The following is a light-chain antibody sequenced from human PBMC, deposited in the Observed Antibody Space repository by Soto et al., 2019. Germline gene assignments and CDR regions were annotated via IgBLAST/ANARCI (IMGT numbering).Light chain of an antibody. CDR2: DAS. V-gene: IGKV3-11*01. J-gene: IGKJ1*01. CDR1: QSVSGY. Sequence: EIGLTQSPATLSLSPGERATLSFRASQSVSGYLAWYQQKPGQAPRLLIYDASKRATGIPARFSGSGFGTDFTLTISSLEPEDFAVYYCQQRSKWRTFGQGTKVDIK. CDR3: QQRSKWRT.